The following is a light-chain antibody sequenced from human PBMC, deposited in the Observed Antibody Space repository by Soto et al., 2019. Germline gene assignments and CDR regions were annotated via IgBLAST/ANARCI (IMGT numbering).Light chain of an antibody. CDR2: SNT. CDR1: SSNIGRNT. CDR3: ATWDDSLNGWV. Sequence: QLVLTQPPSASGTPGQRVTISCSGGSSNIGRNTVNWYQQFPGTAPKLLIYSNTQRPSGVPDRFSGSKSGTSASLAITGLQSEDETDYYCATWDDSLNGWVFGGGTKVTVL. V-gene: IGLV1-44*01. J-gene: IGLJ3*02.